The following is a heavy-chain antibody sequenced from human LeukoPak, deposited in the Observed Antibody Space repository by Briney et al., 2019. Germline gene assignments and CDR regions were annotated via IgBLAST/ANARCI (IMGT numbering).Heavy chain of an antibody. CDR2: INPNSGGT. CDR1: GGTFSSYA. D-gene: IGHD3-9*01. V-gene: IGHV1-2*02. J-gene: IGHJ5*02. CDR3: ARDLRLVLRYFEFDP. Sequence: ASVKVSCKASGGTFSSYAISWVRQAPGQGLEWMGWINPNSGGTNYAQKFQGRVTMTRDTSISTAYMELSRLRSDDTAVYYCARDLRLVLRYFEFDPWGQGTLVTVSS.